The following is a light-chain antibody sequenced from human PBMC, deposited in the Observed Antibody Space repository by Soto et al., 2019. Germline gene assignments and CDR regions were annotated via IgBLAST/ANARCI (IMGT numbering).Light chain of an antibody. V-gene: IGLV2-14*01. CDR3: SSCSSSSTVL. CDR1: SSDVGGYHY. Sequence: QSVLTQPASVSGSPGQSITISCTGTSSDVGGYHYVSWYQQHPGKAPKLMIYDVSSRPSGVSNRFSGSKSGSTASLTISGLQADVEAVYYCSSCSSSSTVLFGGGTQLTVL. J-gene: IGLJ3*02. CDR2: DVS.